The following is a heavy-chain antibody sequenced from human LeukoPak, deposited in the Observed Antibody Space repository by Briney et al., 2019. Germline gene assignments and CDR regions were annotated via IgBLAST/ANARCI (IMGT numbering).Heavy chain of an antibody. J-gene: IGHJ6*02. CDR3: ARGHYGLDV. V-gene: IGHV3-21*04. CDR1: GFTFSTYS. Sequence: GGSLRLSCAASGFTFSTYSMNWVRQAPGKGLEWVSSISTSSSHTDYADSVKGRFTISRDDAKDSLFLQMNSLRAEDTAVYYCARGHYGLDVWGQGTTVTVSS. CDR2: ISTSSSHT.